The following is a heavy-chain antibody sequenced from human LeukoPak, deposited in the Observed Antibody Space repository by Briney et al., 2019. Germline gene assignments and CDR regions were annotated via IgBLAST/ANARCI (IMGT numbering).Heavy chain of an antibody. D-gene: IGHD6-19*01. CDR3: ARARGSSGWHDH. CDR2: IFYTGST. Sequence: SETLSLTCTVSGDSINSYYWSWIRQPPGKGLEWIGYIFYTGSTTYNPSLQSRVTLSVDMSKNQFSLKLSSVTAADTAVYYCARARGSSGWHDHWGQGILVTVSS. V-gene: IGHV4-59*01. CDR1: GDSINSYY. J-gene: IGHJ5*02.